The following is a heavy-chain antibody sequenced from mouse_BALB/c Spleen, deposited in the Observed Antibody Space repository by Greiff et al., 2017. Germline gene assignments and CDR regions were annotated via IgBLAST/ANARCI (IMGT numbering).Heavy chain of an antibody. Sequence: EVQLVESGPGLVKPSQSLSLTCTVTGYSITSDYAWNWIRQFPGNKLEWMGYISYSGSTSYNPSLKSRISITRDTSKNQFFLQLNSVTTEDTATYYCARGGDNYGYFDYWAKAPLSQSPQ. CDR1: GYSITSDYA. V-gene: IGHV3-2*02. D-gene: IGHD1-1*01. CDR2: ISYSGST. J-gene: IGHJ2*01. CDR3: ARGGDNYGYFDY.